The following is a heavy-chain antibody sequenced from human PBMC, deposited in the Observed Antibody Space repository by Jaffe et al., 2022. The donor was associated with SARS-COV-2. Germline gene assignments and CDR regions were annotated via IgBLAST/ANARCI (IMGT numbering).Heavy chain of an antibody. CDR3: ARGSSYYDFWSGYYESNNWFDP. CDR1: GGSISSGGYY. D-gene: IGHD3-3*01. V-gene: IGHV4-31*03. Sequence: QVQLQESGPGLVKPSQTLSLTCTVSGGSISSGGYYWSWIRQHPGKGLEWIGYIYYSGSTYYNPSLKSRVTISVDTSKNQFSLKLSSVTAADTAVYYCARGSSYYDFWSGYYESNNWFDPWGQGTLVTVSS. CDR2: IYYSGST. J-gene: IGHJ5*02.